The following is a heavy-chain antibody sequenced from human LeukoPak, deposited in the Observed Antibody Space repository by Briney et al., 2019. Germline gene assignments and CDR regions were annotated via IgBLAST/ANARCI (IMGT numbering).Heavy chain of an antibody. CDR1: GGSFSSNNHY. CDR2: INYRGNT. Sequence: SETLSLTCTVSGGSFSSNNHYWGWIRQPPGKGLEWIGSINYRGNTQYKSSLKSRVTISLDTSKNQFSLKLTSVTAADTAVYYCARHGYGWLQSDYWGQGILVTVSS. V-gene: IGHV4-39*01. J-gene: IGHJ4*02. CDR3: ARHGYGWLQSDY. D-gene: IGHD5-24*01.